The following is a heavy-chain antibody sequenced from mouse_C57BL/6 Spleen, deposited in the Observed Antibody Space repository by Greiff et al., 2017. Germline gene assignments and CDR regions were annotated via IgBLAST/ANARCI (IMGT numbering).Heavy chain of an antibody. CDR2: IDPSDSYT. V-gene: IGHV1-69*01. Sequence: VQLQQPGAELVMPGASVKLSCKASGYTFTSYWMHWVKQRPGQGLEWIGEIDPSDSYTNYNQKFKGKSTLPVDKSSSTAYMQLSSLTSEDSAVYYCARREGNYVDWYFDVWGTGTTVTVAS. J-gene: IGHJ1*03. CDR1: GYTFTSYW. D-gene: IGHD2-1*01. CDR3: ARREGNYVDWYFDV.